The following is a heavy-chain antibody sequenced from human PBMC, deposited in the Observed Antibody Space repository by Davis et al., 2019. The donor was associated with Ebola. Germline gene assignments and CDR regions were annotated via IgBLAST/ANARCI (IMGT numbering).Heavy chain of an antibody. CDR1: GFTFSSYG. J-gene: IGHJ6*04. Sequence: SLKISCAASGFTFSSYGMHWVRQAPGKGLEWVAVISYDGSNKYYADSVKGRFTISRDNSKNTLYLQMNSLRAEDTAVYYCAQMAIYYGMDVWGKGTTVTVSS. V-gene: IGHV3-30*03. D-gene: IGHD5-24*01. CDR3: AQMAIYYGMDV. CDR2: ISYDGSNK.